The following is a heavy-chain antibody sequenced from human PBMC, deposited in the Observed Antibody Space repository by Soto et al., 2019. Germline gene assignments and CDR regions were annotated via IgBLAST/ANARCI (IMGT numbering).Heavy chain of an antibody. J-gene: IGHJ6*03. V-gene: IGHV3-64*01. CDR2: ISSNGGST. Sequence: GGSLRLSCAASGFTFSSYAMHWVRQAPGKGLEYVSAISSNGGSTYYANSVKGRFTISRDNSKNTLYLQMGSLRAEDMAAYDCARGDLGGTFTMVRGVIINPFTYYYYYMDVWGKGTTVTVSS. CDR1: GFTFSSYA. CDR3: ARGDLGGTFTMVRGVIINPFTYYYYYMDV. D-gene: IGHD3-10*01.